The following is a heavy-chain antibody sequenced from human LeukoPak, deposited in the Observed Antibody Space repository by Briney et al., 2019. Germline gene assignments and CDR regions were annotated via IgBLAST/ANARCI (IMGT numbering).Heavy chain of an antibody. D-gene: IGHD3-10*01. J-gene: IGHJ6*02. V-gene: IGHV3-66*01. CDR1: GFTVTYSY. CDR3: ARDHPYHAGTYHYGMDV. Sequence: HPGGSLRLSCVASGFTVTYSYMTWVRQAPGKGLGWVSVIFDGGRTYYADSVKGRFTISSQNSKTTLYLQMSSLRVEDTAVYYCARDHPYHAGTYHYGMDVWGQGTTVTVSS. CDR2: IFDGGRT.